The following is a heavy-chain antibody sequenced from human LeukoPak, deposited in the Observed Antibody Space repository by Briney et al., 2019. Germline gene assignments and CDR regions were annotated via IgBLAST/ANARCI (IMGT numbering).Heavy chain of an antibody. Sequence: GGSVRLSCAASGFTFSSYAMSWARQAPGKGLEWVSAISGRWGSTYYADSVKGRSNISRDNPKNTLSLQMNSLRAEDTAVYYCAKVGRITIFGVVEGYFDYWGQGTLVTVSS. J-gene: IGHJ4*02. CDR1: GFTFSSYA. V-gene: IGHV3-23*01. CDR3: AKVGRITIFGVVEGYFDY. CDR2: ISGRWGST. D-gene: IGHD3-3*01.